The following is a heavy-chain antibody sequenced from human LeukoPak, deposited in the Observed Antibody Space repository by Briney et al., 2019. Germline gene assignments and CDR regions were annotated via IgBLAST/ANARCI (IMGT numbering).Heavy chain of an antibody. CDR1: GASISSFY. V-gene: IGHV4-4*07. CDR3: ARDSVTNPAIGFDP. Sequence: SETLSLTCKVSGASISSFYWGWIRQPAGKGLEWIGRIYNTGSANYNPSLQSRVTMSLDTSKNQLSLKVKSVTAADTAVYYCARDSVTNPAIGFDPRGQGTLVSVSS. D-gene: IGHD3-3*01. CDR2: IYNTGSA. J-gene: IGHJ5*02.